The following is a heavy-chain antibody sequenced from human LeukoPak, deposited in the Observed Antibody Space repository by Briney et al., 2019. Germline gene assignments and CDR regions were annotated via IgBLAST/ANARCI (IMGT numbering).Heavy chain of an antibody. Sequence: SETLSLTCTVSGGSISSSSYYWGWIRQPPGKGLEWIGSIYYSGSTNYNPSLKSRVTISVDTSKNQFSLKLSSVTAADTAVYYCARRPGNSYYYMDVWGKGTTVTVSS. CDR3: ARRPGNSYYYMDV. D-gene: IGHD1-26*01. CDR1: GGSISSSSYY. J-gene: IGHJ6*03. V-gene: IGHV4-39*07. CDR2: IYYSGST.